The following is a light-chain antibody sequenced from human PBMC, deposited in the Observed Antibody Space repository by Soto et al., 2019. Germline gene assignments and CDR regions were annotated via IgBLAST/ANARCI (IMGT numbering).Light chain of an antibody. J-gene: IGLJ1*01. CDR3: LLSYSGARGV. CDR1: TGAVTSGHY. V-gene: IGLV7-46*01. CDR2: DTS. Sequence: QAVGTQEPPLTVSPGGTVTLTCGSSTGAVTSGHYPYWFQQKPGQAPRTLIYDTSNKHSWTPARFSGSLLGGKAALTLSGAQPEDEAEYYCLLSYSGARGVFGTGTKVTVL.